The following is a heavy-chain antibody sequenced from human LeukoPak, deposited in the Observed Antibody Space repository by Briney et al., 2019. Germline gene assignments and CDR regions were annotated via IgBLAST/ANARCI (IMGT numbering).Heavy chain of an antibody. D-gene: IGHD3-16*01. CDR1: GFTFGVYY. Sequence: SGGSLRLSCAAPGFTFGVYYMTWIRQAPGRGLEPLSFISPTGDIIKYVDSVKGRFTISRDNAKSSMYLEMNSLRAEDTAVYYCAREHWAAPDHWGQGTLVTVSP. CDR3: AREHWAAPDH. J-gene: IGHJ4*02. CDR2: ISPTGDII. V-gene: IGHV3-11*01.